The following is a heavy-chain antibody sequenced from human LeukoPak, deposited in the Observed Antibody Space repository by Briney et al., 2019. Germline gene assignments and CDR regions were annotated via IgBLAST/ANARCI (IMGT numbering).Heavy chain of an antibody. CDR2: IIPIFGTA. CDR1: GGTFSSYA. Sequence: ASVKVSCKASGGTFSSYAISWVRQAPGQGLEWMGGIIPIFGTANYAQKFQGRVTITTDGSTSTAYMELSSLRSEDTAVYYCASEYGGNPGWFDPWGQGTLVTVSS. V-gene: IGHV1-69*05. J-gene: IGHJ5*02. CDR3: ASEYGGNPGWFDP. D-gene: IGHD4-23*01.